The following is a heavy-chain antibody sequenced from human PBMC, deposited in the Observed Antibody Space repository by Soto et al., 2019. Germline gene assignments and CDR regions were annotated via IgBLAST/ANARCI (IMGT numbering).Heavy chain of an antibody. Sequence: AASVKVSCKASGHTFSSYYMHWVRQAPGQGLEWMGVINPSGGGTTYPQKFQGRITMTRDTATSTVYMELSSLTSEDTAVYYCARAGDYYDSSGYYNDYWGQGTLVTVSS. V-gene: IGHV1-46*01. J-gene: IGHJ4*02. CDR3: ARAGDYYDSSGYYNDY. D-gene: IGHD3-22*01. CDR1: GHTFSSYY. CDR2: INPSGGGT.